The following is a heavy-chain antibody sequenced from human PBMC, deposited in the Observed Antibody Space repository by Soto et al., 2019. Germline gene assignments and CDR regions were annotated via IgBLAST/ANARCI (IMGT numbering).Heavy chain of an antibody. CDR3: ARELSALGTIDS. Sequence: QVQLVQSEAEVKKPGASVKVSCKASGYTFNIYAISWVRQAPGQGLEWMGWISPYNDNKKYAQNLQGRVTMTTDTSTSTAYMELRSLRSDDTAVYYCARELSALGTIDSWGQGTLVTVYS. D-gene: IGHD1-7*01. J-gene: IGHJ4*02. CDR2: ISPYNDNK. CDR1: GYTFNIYA. V-gene: IGHV1-18*01.